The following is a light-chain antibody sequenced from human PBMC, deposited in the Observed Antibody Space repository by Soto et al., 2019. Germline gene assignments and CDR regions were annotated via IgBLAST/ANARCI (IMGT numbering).Light chain of an antibody. CDR3: HQSYDSPPYN. CDR2: LAS. J-gene: IGKJ2*01. Sequence: DIQLTRSPSSLSASVGDRATMTCYESQRISNFANWYQQKPGKAPKLLIYLASRLHTGAPSRFSGSGSGTDFTLTISGLQPEDFATYYRHQSYDSPPYNFGQGTKVDI. V-gene: IGKV1-39*01. CDR1: QRISNF.